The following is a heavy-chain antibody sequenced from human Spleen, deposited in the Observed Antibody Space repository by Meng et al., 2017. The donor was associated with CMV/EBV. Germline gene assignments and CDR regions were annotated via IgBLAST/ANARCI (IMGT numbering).Heavy chain of an antibody. D-gene: IGHD2-2*01. V-gene: IGHV1-2*02. Sequence: ASVKVSCKASGYTFSGYYMHWVRQAPGQGLEWMGWINANSGFTHSAQKFQGRVTMTRDTSISTAYMELSRLRSDDTAVYYCARKLCSSTSCYGMDVWGQGTTVTVSS. CDR1: GYTFSGYY. CDR2: INANSGFT. J-gene: IGHJ6*02. CDR3: ARKLCSSTSCYGMDV.